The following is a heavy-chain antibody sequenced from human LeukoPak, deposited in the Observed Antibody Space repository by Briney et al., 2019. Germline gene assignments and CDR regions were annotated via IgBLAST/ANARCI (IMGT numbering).Heavy chain of an antibody. V-gene: IGHV3-48*03. Sequence: GGSLRLSCAASGFTFSSYEMNWVRQAPGKGLEWVSYISSSGSTIYYADSVKGRFTISRDNAKNSLYLQMNSLRAEDTAVYYCARGEGSSGYYRLYYYYMDVWGKGTTVTISS. D-gene: IGHD3-22*01. CDR3: ARGEGSSGYYRLYYYYMDV. CDR2: ISSSGSTI. J-gene: IGHJ6*03. CDR1: GFTFSSYE.